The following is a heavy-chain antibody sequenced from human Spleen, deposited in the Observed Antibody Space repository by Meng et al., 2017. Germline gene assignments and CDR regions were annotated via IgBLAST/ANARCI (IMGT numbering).Heavy chain of an antibody. Sequence: SVKVSCKALGGIFSNYVIGWVRQAPGEGPEWMGRVTPILGIANYARKFQGRVRITADKSTTTAYMELRSLKFEDTAVYYCATSRYYSESSGYYDFLDSWGQGTLVTVSS. CDR2: VTPILGIA. CDR1: GGIFSNYV. V-gene: IGHV1-69*04. J-gene: IGHJ4*02. D-gene: IGHD3-22*01. CDR3: ATSRYYSESSGYYDFLDS.